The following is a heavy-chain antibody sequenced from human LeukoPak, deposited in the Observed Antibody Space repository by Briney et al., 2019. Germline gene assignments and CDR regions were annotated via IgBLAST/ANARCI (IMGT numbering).Heavy chain of an antibody. Sequence: VASVKVSCKASGYTFTSYGISWVRQSPGQGLEWMGWVNAGNGNTKYSEKFQGRVTIIRDTSASTAYMGLSSLRSEDTAVYYCARVYDYSSAHGMDVWGQGTTVIVSS. D-gene: IGHD3-10*01. V-gene: IGHV1-18*01. J-gene: IGHJ6*02. CDR1: GYTFTSYG. CDR3: ARVYDYSSAHGMDV. CDR2: VNAGNGNT.